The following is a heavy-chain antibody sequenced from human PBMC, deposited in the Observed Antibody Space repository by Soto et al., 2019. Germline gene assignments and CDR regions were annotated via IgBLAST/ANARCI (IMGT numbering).Heavy chain of an antibody. CDR1: GYTFTSYY. D-gene: IGHD6-13*01. Sequence: ASVKVSCKASGYTFTSYYMHWVRQAPGQGLEWMGIINPSGGSTSYAQKLQGRVTMTRDTSTSTVYMELSSLRSEDTAVYYSARVRGIAGSYYYYGMDVWGQGTTVTVSS. CDR2: INPSGGST. J-gene: IGHJ6*02. CDR3: ARVRGIAGSYYYYGMDV. V-gene: IGHV1-46*01.